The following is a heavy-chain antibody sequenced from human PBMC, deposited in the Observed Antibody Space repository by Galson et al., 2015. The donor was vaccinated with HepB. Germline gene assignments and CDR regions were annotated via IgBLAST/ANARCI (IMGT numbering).Heavy chain of an antibody. D-gene: IGHD4-23*01. CDR3: AREDYYGGTSGRAFDI. V-gene: IGHV3-53*01. J-gene: IGHJ3*02. CDR2: ILSGGST. CDR1: GLTLSENS. Sequence: SLRLSCAASGLTLSENSMHWVRQAPGKGLEWVSIILSGGSTSYADFVKGRFTISRDNRQNMLYLQMNSLRVEDTAMYYCAREDYYGGTSGRAFDIWGQGIMVTVSS.